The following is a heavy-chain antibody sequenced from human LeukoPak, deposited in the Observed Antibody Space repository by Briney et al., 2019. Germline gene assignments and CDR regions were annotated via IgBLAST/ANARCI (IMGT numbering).Heavy chain of an antibody. J-gene: IGHJ2*01. CDR1: GGSISSYY. CDR3: ASPRAVRGGGWYFDL. CDR2: IYTSGST. D-gene: IGHD3-10*01. Sequence: SETLSLTCTVSGGSISSYYWSWLRQPAGKGLEWIGRIYTSGSTNYSPSLQSRVTMSVDTSKNQFSLKLSSVTAADTAVYYCASPRAVRGGGWYFDLWGRGTLVTVSS. V-gene: IGHV4-4*07.